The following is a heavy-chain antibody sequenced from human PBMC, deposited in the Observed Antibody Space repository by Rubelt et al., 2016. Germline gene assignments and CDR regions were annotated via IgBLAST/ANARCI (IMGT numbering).Heavy chain of an antibody. CDR3: ARINWDLPDY. CDR1: GGSISGGNFY. V-gene: IGHV4-39*07. J-gene: IGHJ4*02. D-gene: IGHD7-27*01. CDR2: ISYHGTT. Sequence: QLQLQESGPGLVKPSETLSLTCTVSGGSISGGNFYWGWIRQPPGKGQEWIANISYHGTTDYNSSLKSRVTMSVDTSKNHFPLKWNSGTAADTAVYYCARINWDLPDYWGQGILVTVSS.